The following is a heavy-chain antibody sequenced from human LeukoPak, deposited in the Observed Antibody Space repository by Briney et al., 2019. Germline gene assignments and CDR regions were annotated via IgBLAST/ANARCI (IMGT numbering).Heavy chain of an antibody. D-gene: IGHD3-9*01. Sequence: GGSLRVSCAASGFTFSSYAMSWVRQAPGKGLEWVSAISGSGGSTYYADSVKGRFTISRDNSKNTLYLQMNSLRAEDTAVYYCAKDLHDILTGYPPGYFDYWGQGTLVTVSS. J-gene: IGHJ4*02. CDR1: GFTFSSYA. CDR2: ISGSGGST. CDR3: AKDLHDILTGYPPGYFDY. V-gene: IGHV3-23*01.